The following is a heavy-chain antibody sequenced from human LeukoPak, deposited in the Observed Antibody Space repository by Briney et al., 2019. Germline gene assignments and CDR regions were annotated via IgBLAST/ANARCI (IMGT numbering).Heavy chain of an antibody. CDR2: IDWDDDK. V-gene: IGHV2-70*11. CDR1: GFSLRTSGMC. CDR3: ARIRNSGWGFDY. Sequence: SGPTLVNPTQTLTLTCTFSGFSLRTSGMCVSWIRQPPGKALEWLARIDWDDDKYYSTSLKTRLTISKDTSKNKVVLTMTNMDPVDTDTYYCARIRNSGWGFDYWGQGTLVTVSS. J-gene: IGHJ4*02. D-gene: IGHD6-19*01.